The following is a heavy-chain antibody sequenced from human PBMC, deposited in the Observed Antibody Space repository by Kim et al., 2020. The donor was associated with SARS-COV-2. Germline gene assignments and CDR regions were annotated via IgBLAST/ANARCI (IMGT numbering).Heavy chain of an antibody. V-gene: IGHV3-72*01. CDR2: IRTKGSSYST. CDR1: GFTFSDHI. CDR3: TGDRDYSLDV. Sequence: GGSLRLSCVASGFTFSDHIMDWVRQAPGKGLEYVGRIRTKGSSYSTEYAASVRGRFTIARDDSKNSLYLQMNNLKTEDTAVYYCTGDRDYSLDVWGQGTTVTVSS. D-gene: IGHD4-4*01. J-gene: IGHJ6*02.